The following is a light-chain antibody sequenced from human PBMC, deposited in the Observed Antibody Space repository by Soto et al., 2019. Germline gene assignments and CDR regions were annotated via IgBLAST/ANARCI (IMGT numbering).Light chain of an antibody. CDR3: QQRSEWPLA. CDR1: QSVSSY. V-gene: IGKV3-11*01. Sequence: EIVLTQSPATLSLSPGERATLSCRASQSVSSYLAWYQQKPGQAPRLLIYDASNRATGIPARFSGSGSGTAFTLTISSLEPEDFAIYYCQQRSEWPLAFGGGTTVEIK. J-gene: IGKJ4*01. CDR2: DAS.